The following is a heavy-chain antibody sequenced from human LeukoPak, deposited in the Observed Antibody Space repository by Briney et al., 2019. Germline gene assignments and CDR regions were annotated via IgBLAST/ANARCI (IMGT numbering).Heavy chain of an antibody. Sequence: SETLSLTCTVSGGSISSSSYYWGWIRQPPGKGLEWIGSIYYSGSTYYNPSLKSRVTISVDTSKNQFSLKLSSVTAADTAVYYCARDKANDAFDVWGQGTMVTVSS. V-gene: IGHV4-39*07. CDR2: IYYSGST. J-gene: IGHJ3*01. CDR1: GGSISSSSYY. CDR3: ARDKANDAFDV.